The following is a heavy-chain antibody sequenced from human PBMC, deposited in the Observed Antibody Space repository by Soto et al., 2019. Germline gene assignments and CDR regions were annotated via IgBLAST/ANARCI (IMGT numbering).Heavy chain of an antibody. CDR3: ARMATFGSLNWFDP. D-gene: IGHD3-16*01. V-gene: IGHV1-8*01. CDR2: MNPGSGDT. J-gene: IGHJ5*02. CDR1: GEGLNNNA. Sequence: GTSAKVSSRAPGEGLNNNAVSWVRQATGQGLEWMGWMNPGSGDTGYAQKFQGRVTMTRDISTATAYMELSSLRSDDTATYYCARMATFGSLNWFDPWGQGTLVPVSS.